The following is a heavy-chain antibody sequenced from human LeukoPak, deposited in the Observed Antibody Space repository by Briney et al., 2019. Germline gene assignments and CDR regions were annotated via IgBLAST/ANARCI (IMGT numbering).Heavy chain of an antibody. CDR2: ISGSGPT. J-gene: IGHJ4*02. D-gene: IGHD4-11*01. CDR1: GGSISSDSHY. CDR3: ASDYSITGYFDF. V-gene: IGHV4-61*02. Sequence: SQTLSLTCTVSGGSISSDSHYWSWIRQPAGKGLEWIGRISGSGPTNYNPSLKSRVTISIDTSKNHFSLKLNSVTVADTAVYYCASDYSITGYFDFWGQGALVTVSS.